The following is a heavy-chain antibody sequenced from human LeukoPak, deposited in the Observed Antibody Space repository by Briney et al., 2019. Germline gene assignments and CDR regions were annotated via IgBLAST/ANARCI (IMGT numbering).Heavy chain of an antibody. Sequence: GGSLRLSCAASGFTFSSYAMSWVRQAPGKGLEWVSAISGSGGSTYYADSAKGRFTISRDNSKNTLYLQMNSLRAEDTAVYYCAKDRRAAVAVPFDYWGQGTLVTVSS. CDR2: ISGSGGST. J-gene: IGHJ4*02. V-gene: IGHV3-23*01. D-gene: IGHD6-19*01. CDR1: GFTFSSYA. CDR3: AKDRRAAVAVPFDY.